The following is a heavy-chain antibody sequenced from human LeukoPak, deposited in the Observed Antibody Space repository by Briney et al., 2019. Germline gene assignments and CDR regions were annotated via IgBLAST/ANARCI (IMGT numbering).Heavy chain of an antibody. D-gene: IGHD3-10*01. J-gene: IGHJ6*03. V-gene: IGHV4-34*01. CDR2: INHSGST. CDR3: ARLWIGELLSKIYYYYMDV. Sequence: PSETLSLTCAVYGGSFSGYYWSWIRQPPGKGLEWIGEINHSGSTNYNPSLKSRVTISVDTSKNQFSLKLSSVTAADTAVYYCARLWIGELLSKIYYYYMDVWGKGTTVTISS. CDR1: GGSFSGYY.